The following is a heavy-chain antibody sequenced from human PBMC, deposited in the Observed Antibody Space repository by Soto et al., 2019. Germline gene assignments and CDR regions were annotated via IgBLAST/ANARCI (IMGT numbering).Heavy chain of an antibody. V-gene: IGHV4-30-4*01. J-gene: IGHJ5*02. Sequence: LSLTCTVSGGSISSGDYYWSWIRQPPGKGLEWIGYIYYSGSTYYNPSLKSRVTISVDTSKNQFSLKLSSVTAADTAVYYCAREGDFWSGYYDNWFDPWGQGTLVTSPQ. D-gene: IGHD3-3*01. CDR3: AREGDFWSGYYDNWFDP. CDR1: GGSISSGDYY. CDR2: IYYSGST.